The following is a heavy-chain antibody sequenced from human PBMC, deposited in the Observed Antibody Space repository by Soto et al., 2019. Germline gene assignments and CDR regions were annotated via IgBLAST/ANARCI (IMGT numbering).Heavy chain of an antibody. J-gene: IGHJ4*02. Sequence: TLSLTCNVSGFSISSGFYWGWVRQPPGKGLEWIGAIYHSGTTYFNPSLKSRVTMAIDTSKNQFSLSLASVAAADTAMYYCARGMNPQDYWGQGTLVTV. D-gene: IGHD6-13*01. CDR1: GFSISSGFY. CDR2: IYHSGTT. V-gene: IGHV4-38-2*02. CDR3: ARGMNPQDY.